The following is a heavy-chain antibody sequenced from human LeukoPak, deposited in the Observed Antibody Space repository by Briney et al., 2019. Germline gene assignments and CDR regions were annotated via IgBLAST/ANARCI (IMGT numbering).Heavy chain of an antibody. Sequence: GGSLRLSCAASGFTFSNYAMSWVRQAPGKGLEWVSAISGSASSTYHADSVKGRFTISRDDSKNTLYLQMNSLKTEDTAVYYCTTDYYFGSGYYAFDIWGQGTMVTVSS. CDR2: ISGSASST. D-gene: IGHD3-10*01. CDR1: GFTFSNYA. CDR3: TTDYYFGSGYYAFDI. J-gene: IGHJ3*02. V-gene: IGHV3-23*01.